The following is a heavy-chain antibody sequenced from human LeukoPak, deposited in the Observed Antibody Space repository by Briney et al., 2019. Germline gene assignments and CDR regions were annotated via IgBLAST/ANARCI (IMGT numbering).Heavy chain of an antibody. Sequence: PGGSLRLSCAASGFAFSSHAMSWVRQAPGKGLEWVSAISGGGDYTYYADSVKARFTISRDNSKNMLYLQMNSLRVDDTAIYYCTKDRRLGENSNVWFDPWGQGTLVTVSS. V-gene: IGHV3-23*01. J-gene: IGHJ5*02. CDR2: ISGGGDYT. D-gene: IGHD5-18*01. CDR1: GFAFSSHA. CDR3: TKDRRLGENSNVWFDP.